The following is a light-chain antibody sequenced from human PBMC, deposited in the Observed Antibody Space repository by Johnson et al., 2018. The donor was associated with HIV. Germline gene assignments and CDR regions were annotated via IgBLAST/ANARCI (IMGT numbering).Light chain of an antibody. Sequence: QSVLTQPPSVSAAPGQKVTISCSGSSSNIGNNYVSWYQQLPGTAPKLLIYDNNKRPSGIPDRFSGSKSDTSATLGITGLQTGDEADYYCGTWDSSLSAPGYFFGTGTKVTVL. CDR1: SSNIGNNY. J-gene: IGLJ1*01. CDR3: GTWDSSLSAPGYF. V-gene: IGLV1-51*01. CDR2: DNN.